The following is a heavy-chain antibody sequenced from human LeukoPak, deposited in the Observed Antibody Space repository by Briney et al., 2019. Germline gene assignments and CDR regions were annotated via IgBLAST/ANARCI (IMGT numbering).Heavy chain of an antibody. V-gene: IGHV3-23*01. CDR3: ANVRYFDWYYFDY. J-gene: IGHJ4*02. CDR2: ISGSGGST. CDR1: GFTFSTYA. Sequence: GGSLRLSCAASGFTFSTYAMNWVRQTPGKGLNWVSGISGSGGSTYYADSVKGRFTISRDNSKNTLYLQMNSLRAEDTAVYYCANVRYFDWYYFDYWGQGALVTVSS. D-gene: IGHD3-9*01.